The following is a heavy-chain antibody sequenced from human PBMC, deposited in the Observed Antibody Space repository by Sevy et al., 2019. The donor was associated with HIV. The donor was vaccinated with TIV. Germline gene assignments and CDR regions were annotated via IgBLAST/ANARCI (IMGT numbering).Heavy chain of an antibody. CDR3: ARVLSRGVAVAGSAWGMDV. J-gene: IGHJ6*02. Sequence: GGSLRLSCPASGFTFSNYAMNWVRQAPGKGLEWVSAISASGGTTYDADSVKGRLTITRDKSQNTLYLQMNSLRAEYTAVYYCARVLSRGVAVAGSAWGMDVWGQGTTVTVSS. CDR2: ISASGGTT. CDR1: GFTFSNYA. V-gene: IGHV3-23*01. D-gene: IGHD6-19*01.